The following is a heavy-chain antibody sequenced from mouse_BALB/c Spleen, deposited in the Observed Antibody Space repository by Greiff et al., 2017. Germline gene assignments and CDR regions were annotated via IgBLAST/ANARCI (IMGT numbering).Heavy chain of an antibody. Sequence: EVKLMESGGGLVQPGGSLKLSCAASGFTFSSYTMSWVRQTPEKRLEWVAYISNGGGSTYYPDTVKGRFTISRDNAKNTLYLQMSSLKSEDTAMYYCARHLIYDGYFYYAMDYWGQGTSVTVSS. CDR2: ISNGGGST. CDR3: ARHLIYDGYFYYAMDY. J-gene: IGHJ4*01. CDR1: GFTFSSYT. D-gene: IGHD2-3*01. V-gene: IGHV5-12-2*01.